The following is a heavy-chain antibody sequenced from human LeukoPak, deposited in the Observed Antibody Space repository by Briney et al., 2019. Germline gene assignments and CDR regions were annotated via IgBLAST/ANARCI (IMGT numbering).Heavy chain of an antibody. J-gene: IGHJ4*02. CDR2: VRTRTNNYAT. V-gene: IGHV3-73*01. CDR3: TRLDYGHDY. CDR1: GFTSSVSA. D-gene: IGHD4/OR15-4a*01. Sequence: GGSLRLSCAAPGFTSSVSAIHWVRQASGKGLEWVGRVRTRTNNYATGYAASVEGRFTISRDDSKNMAYLQMNSLTTEDTAVYYCTRLDYGHDYWGQGTLVTVSS.